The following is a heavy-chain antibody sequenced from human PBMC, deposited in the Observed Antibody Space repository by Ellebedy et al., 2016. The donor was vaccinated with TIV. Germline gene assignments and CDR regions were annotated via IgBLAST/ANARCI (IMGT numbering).Heavy chain of an antibody. V-gene: IGHV3-43*02. CDR1: GFTFDDYA. D-gene: IGHD3-22*01. CDR2: ISGDGGST. J-gene: IGHJ3*02. Sequence: GESLKISCAASGFTFDDYAMHWVRQAPGKGLEWVSLISGDGGSTYYADSVKGRFTISRDNSKNSLYLQMNSLRPEDTAVYYGVRASGQFHIGPYDDAFDIWGQGTMVTVSS. CDR3: VRASGQFHIGPYDDAFDI.